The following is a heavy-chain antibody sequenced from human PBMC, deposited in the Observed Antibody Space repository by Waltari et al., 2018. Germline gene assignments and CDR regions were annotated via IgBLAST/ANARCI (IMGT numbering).Heavy chain of an antibody. CDR3: ARGGYYYDSSGYYYYYYGMDV. CDR2: IYHSGST. Sequence: QVQLQESGPGLVKPSETLSLTCAVSGYSISSGYYWGWIRQPPGKGLEWIGSIYHSGSTYYNPSLKSRVTISVDTSKNQFSLKLSSVTAADTAVYYCARGGYYYDSSGYYYYYYGMDVWGQGTTVTVSS. CDR1: GYSISSGYY. J-gene: IGHJ6*02. D-gene: IGHD3-22*01. V-gene: IGHV4-38-2*01.